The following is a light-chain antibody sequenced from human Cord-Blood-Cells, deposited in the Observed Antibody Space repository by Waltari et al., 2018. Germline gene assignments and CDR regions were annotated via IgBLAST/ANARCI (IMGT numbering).Light chain of an antibody. CDR2: AAS. V-gene: IGKV1-39*01. J-gene: IGKJ2*01. CDR1: QSLSSY. CDR3: QQSYSTPMYT. Sequence: DIKITQSQSSLPASVGDRVTITCRASQSLSSYLNWYQPKPGKAPKLLIYAASSLQSGVPSRFSGSGSGTDFTLTISSLQPEDFATYYCQQSYSTPMYTFGQGTKLEIK.